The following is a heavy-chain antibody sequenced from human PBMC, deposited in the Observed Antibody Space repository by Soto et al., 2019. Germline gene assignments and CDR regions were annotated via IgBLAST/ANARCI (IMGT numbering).Heavy chain of an antibody. CDR3: ARDQTYCSSTSCYSRYYYGMDV. CDR2: IWYDGSNK. J-gene: IGHJ6*02. V-gene: IGHV3-33*01. CDR1: GFTFSSYG. Sequence: GGSLSLSCAASGFTFSSYGMHWVRQAPCKGLEWVAVIWYDGSNKYYADSVKGRFTISRDNSKNTLYLQMNSLRAEDTAVYYCARDQTYCSSTSCYSRYYYGMDVWGQGPTVTVSS. D-gene: IGHD2-2*02.